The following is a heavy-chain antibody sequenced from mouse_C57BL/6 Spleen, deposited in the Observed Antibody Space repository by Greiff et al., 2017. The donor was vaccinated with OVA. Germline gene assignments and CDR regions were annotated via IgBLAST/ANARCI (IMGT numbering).Heavy chain of an antibody. Sequence: EVHLVESGGGLVKPGGSLKLSCAASGFTFSSYTMSWVRQTPEKRLEWVATISGGGGNTYYPDSVKGRFTISRDNAKNTLYLQMSSLRSEDTALYYCARHALPYYFDYWGQGTTLTVSS. CDR2: ISGGGGNT. CDR1: GFTFSSYT. D-gene: IGHD5-5*01. V-gene: IGHV5-9*01. J-gene: IGHJ2*01. CDR3: ARHALPYYFDY.